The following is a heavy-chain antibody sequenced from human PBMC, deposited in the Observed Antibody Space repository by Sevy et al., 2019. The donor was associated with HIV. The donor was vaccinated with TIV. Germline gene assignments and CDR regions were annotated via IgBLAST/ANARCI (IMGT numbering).Heavy chain of an antibody. D-gene: IGHD2-8*01. CDR1: GFTFSKYS. CDR3: AREGCTKPHDY. Sequence: GSLRLSCAASGFTFSKYSMSWVRQPPGKGLEWVSTLSFGCGEINHADSVKGRFTISRDNSKNSLFLQMNNLRAGDTAVYYCAREGCTKPHDYWGQGTLVTVSS. J-gene: IGHJ4*02. CDR2: LSFGCGEI. V-gene: IGHV3-23*01.